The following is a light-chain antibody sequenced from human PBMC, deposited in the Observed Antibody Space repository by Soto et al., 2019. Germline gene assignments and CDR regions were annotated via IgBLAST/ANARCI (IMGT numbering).Light chain of an antibody. CDR2: RVS. Sequence: DVVMTQSPLSLPVNLGEPAAISCRSTQSLVHSDGDTYLSWFHQRPGQSPRRLIFRVSKRVFGVPPRFIGSGSGTDFTLEITSVEAEDVGVYYCMQGTHWPPYTFGQGTRLEIK. V-gene: IGKV2-30*02. CDR3: MQGTHWPPYT. J-gene: IGKJ2*01. CDR1: QSLVHSDGDTY.